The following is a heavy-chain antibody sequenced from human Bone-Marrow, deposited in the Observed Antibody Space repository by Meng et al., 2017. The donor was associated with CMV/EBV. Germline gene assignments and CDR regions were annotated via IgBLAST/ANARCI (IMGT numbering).Heavy chain of an antibody. CDR3: AREVYDSSNYYYRFDY. CDR2: IYYSGST. V-gene: IGHV4-59*01. J-gene: IGHJ4*02. CDR1: GVSISSYY. Sequence: SETLSLTCTVSGVSISSYYWSWTRQPPGKGLEWIGYIYYSGSTNYNPSLKSRVTISVHTSKNQFSLKLSSVTAADTAVYYCAREVYDSSNYYYRFDYWGQGTLVTVSS. D-gene: IGHD3-22*01.